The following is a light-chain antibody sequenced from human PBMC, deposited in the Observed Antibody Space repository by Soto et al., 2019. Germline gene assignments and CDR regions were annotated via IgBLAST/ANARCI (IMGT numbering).Light chain of an antibody. CDR3: QKYNGAPFT. CDR1: QGIATY. Sequence: GDRVTITCRACQGIATYLAWYQQKPGKVPKLLIYAASTLEPGVPSRFSGSGFGTDFTLSISSLQPEDFATYYCQKYNGAPFTFGPGTKVDIK. CDR2: AAS. V-gene: IGKV1-27*01. J-gene: IGKJ3*01.